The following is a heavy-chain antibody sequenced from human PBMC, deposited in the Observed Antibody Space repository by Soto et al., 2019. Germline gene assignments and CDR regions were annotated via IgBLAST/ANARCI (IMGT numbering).Heavy chain of an antibody. Sequence: PVGSLRLSCAASGFTFSSYAMSWVRQAPGKGLEWVSAISGSGGSTYYADSVKGRFTISRDNSKNTLYLQMNSLRAEDTAVYYCAKDSSTSMIVVVTQFDYWGQGTLVTVSS. J-gene: IGHJ4*02. D-gene: IGHD3-22*01. CDR1: GFTFSSYA. CDR3: AKDSSTSMIVVVTQFDY. CDR2: ISGSGGST. V-gene: IGHV3-23*01.